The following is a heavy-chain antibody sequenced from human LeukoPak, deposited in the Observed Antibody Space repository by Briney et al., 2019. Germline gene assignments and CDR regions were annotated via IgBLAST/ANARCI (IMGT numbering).Heavy chain of an antibody. J-gene: IGHJ6*02. CDR1: GDSVSSTSAV. CDR2: TYYRSKWYN. Sequence: SQTLSLTSAISGDSVSSTSAVWNWIRQSPSRGLEWLGRTYYRSKWYNDYAVSVKSRITINPDTSKNQFSLQLNSVTPEDTAVYYCARSGSCSAGSCFYYGMDVWGRGTTVTVSS. D-gene: IGHD2-15*01. CDR3: ARSGSCSAGSCFYYGMDV. V-gene: IGHV6-1*01.